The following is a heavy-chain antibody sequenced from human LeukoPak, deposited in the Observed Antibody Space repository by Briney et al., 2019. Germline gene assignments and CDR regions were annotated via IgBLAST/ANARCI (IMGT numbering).Heavy chain of an antibody. CDR2: ISYDGSDK. V-gene: IGHV3-30-3*01. D-gene: IGHD5-18*01. Sequence: GSLRLSCAASGVTFSNYAMHWVRQAPGKGLEWVAVISYDGSDKYYADSVKGRFTISRDNSENIVYLQMNNLRAEDTAVYYCAGRVTGYSSGYVYWGQGTLVTVSS. J-gene: IGHJ4*02. CDR1: GVTFSNYA. CDR3: AGRVTGYSSGYVY.